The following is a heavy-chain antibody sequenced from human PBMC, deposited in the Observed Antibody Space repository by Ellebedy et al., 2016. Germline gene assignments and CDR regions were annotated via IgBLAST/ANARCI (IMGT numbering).Heavy chain of an antibody. D-gene: IGHD7-27*01. V-gene: IGHV3-7*01. Sequence: GESLKISCETSGFMFSSYFMGWVRQAPGKGLEFVAHINPHGSQKNYVDSVKGRFTISRDDAKNSLYLHMSSLRPEDTAIYYCARLNWGRFAFDFWGQGTLVTVSS. CDR1: GFMFSSYF. J-gene: IGHJ4*02. CDR3: ARLNWGRFAFDF. CDR2: INPHGSQK.